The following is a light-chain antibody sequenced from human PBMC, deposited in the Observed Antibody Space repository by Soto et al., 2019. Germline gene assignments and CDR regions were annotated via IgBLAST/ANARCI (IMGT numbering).Light chain of an antibody. Sequence: EIVMTQSPANLSVSPGERATLSCRASQSVSSNLAWYQQKPGQGPRLLIYGASTRATSIPARFSGSRSGKEFTLIITSLQSQDVAVYYCQQYNKCTPYTFGQGTKLEIK. CDR2: GAS. CDR1: QSVSSN. V-gene: IGKV3-15*01. CDR3: QQYNKCTPYT. J-gene: IGKJ2*01.